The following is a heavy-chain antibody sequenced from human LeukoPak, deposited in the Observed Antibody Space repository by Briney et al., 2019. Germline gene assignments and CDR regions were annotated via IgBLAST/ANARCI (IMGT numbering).Heavy chain of an antibody. D-gene: IGHD6-13*01. Sequence: SVKVSCKASGGTFSSYAISWVRQAPGQGLEWMGGIIPIFGTTNYAQKFQDRVTITADKSTSTAYMELSSLRSEDTAVYYCARVVGLTGCSSSWYSGYYYYMDVWGKGTTVTVSS. V-gene: IGHV1-69*06. CDR2: IIPIFGTT. CDR1: GGTFSSYA. CDR3: ARVVGLTGCSSSWYSGYYYYMDV. J-gene: IGHJ6*03.